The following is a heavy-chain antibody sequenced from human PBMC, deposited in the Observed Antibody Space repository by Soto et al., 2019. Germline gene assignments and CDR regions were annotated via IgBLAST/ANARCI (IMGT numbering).Heavy chain of an antibody. Sequence: SETLSLTCTVSGGSISSYYWSWIRQPPGKGLEWIGYIYYSGSTNYNPSLKSRVTISVDTSKNQFSLKLSSVTAADTAVYYCARTQDWWFDPWGQGTLVTVSS. V-gene: IGHV4-59*01. CDR1: GGSISSYY. D-gene: IGHD2-21*01. CDR3: ARTQDWWFDP. J-gene: IGHJ5*02. CDR2: IYYSGST.